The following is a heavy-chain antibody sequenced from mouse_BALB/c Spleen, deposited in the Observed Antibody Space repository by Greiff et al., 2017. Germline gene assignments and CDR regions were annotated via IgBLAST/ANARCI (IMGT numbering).Heavy chain of an antibody. CDR3: TRDRPDYFDY. Sequence: EVKLMESGGGLVKPGGSLKLSCAASGFTFSSYTMSWVRQTPEKRLEWVATISSGGSYTYYPDSVKGRFTISRDNAKNTLYLQMSSLKSEDTAMYYWTRDRPDYFDYWGQGTTLTVSS. V-gene: IGHV5-6-4*01. J-gene: IGHJ2*01. CDR1: GFTFSSYT. CDR2: ISSGGSYT.